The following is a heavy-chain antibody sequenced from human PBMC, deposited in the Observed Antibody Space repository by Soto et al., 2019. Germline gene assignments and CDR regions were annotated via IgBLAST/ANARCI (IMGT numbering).Heavy chain of an antibody. V-gene: IGHV3-21*01. CDR2: ISSSSSYI. D-gene: IGHD2-15*01. CDR1: GFTFSSYS. Sequence: GGSLSLSCAASGFTFSSYSMNWVRQAPGKGLEWVSSISSSSSYIYYADSVKGRFTISRDNAKNSLYLQMNSLRAEDTAVYYCARDSCSGGSCHLFDYWGQGTLVTVSS. CDR3: ARDSCSGGSCHLFDY. J-gene: IGHJ4*02.